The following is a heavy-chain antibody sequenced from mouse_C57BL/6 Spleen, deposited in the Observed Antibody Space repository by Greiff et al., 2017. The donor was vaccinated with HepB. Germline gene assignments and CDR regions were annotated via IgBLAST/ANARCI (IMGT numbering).Heavy chain of an antibody. CDR3: AFYDGCYSWFAY. Sequence: QVQLQQPGAELVKPGASVKLSCKASGYTFTSYWMHWVKQRPGQGLEWIGMIHPNSGSTNYNEKFKSKATLTVDKSSSTAYMQLSSLTSEDSAVYYCAFYDGCYSWFAYWGQGTLVTVSA. J-gene: IGHJ3*01. D-gene: IGHD2-3*01. CDR1: GYTFTSYW. V-gene: IGHV1-64*01. CDR2: IHPNSGST.